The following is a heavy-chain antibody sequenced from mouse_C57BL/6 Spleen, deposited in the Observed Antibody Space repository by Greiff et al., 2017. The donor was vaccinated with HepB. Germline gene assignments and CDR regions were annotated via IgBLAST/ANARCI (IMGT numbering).Heavy chain of an antibody. V-gene: IGHV1-64*01. J-gene: IGHJ3*01. CDR2: IHPNSGST. Sequence: QVQLKQPGAELVKPGASVKLSCKASGYTFTSYWMHWVKQRPGQGLEWIGMIHPNSGSTNYNEKFKSKATLTVDKSSSTAYMQLSSLTSEDSAVYYCARSKGYYDYEGFAYWGQGTLVTVSA. CDR1: GYTFTSYW. D-gene: IGHD2-4*01. CDR3: ARSKGYYDYEGFAY.